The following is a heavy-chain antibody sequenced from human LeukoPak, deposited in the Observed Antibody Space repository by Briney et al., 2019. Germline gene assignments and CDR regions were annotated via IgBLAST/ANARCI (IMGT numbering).Heavy chain of an antibody. CDR1: SGSISSSSYY. CDR2: IYYSGST. D-gene: IGHD3-22*01. CDR3: AGHYYDKELDFDY. V-gene: IGHV4-39*07. Sequence: SETLSLTCTISSGSISSSSYYWGWIRQPPGKGLEWIADIYYSGSTYCNPSLKSRVTISVDTSKNQFSLKLSSVTAADTAVYYCAGHYYDKELDFDYWGQGTLVTVSS. J-gene: IGHJ4*02.